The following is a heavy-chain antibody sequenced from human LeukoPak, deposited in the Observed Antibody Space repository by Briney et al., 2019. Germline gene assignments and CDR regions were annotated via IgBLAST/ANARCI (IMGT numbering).Heavy chain of an antibody. V-gene: IGHV3-74*01. Sequence: PGGSPRLSCAASGFTFNTYWMYWVRQAPGKGLVWVSHINSDGSIVNYGDSVKGRFTISRDNAKNTLHLQMNSLRADDTALYFCSRGRNWDDGDYWGQGTLVTVSS. J-gene: IGHJ4*02. CDR2: INSDGSIV. D-gene: IGHD1-1*01. CDR3: SRGRNWDDGDY. CDR1: GFTFNTYW.